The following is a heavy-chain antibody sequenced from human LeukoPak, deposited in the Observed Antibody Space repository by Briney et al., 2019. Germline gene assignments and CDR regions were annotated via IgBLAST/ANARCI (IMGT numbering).Heavy chain of an antibody. CDR2: ISSSSSYT. D-gene: IGHD5/OR15-5a*01. CDR3: ARTESTSVDY. CDR1: GFTFSGYY. Sequence: GGSLRLSCAASGFTFSGYYMSWIRQAPGKGLEWVSYISSSSSYTNYADSVKGRFTISRDNAKNSLYLQMNSLRAEDTAVYYCARTESTSVDYWGQGTLVTVSS. J-gene: IGHJ4*02. V-gene: IGHV3-11*06.